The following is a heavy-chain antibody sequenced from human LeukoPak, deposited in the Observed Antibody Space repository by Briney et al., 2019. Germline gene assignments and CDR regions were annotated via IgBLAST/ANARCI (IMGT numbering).Heavy chain of an antibody. CDR3: ARDHKVYYDYVWGSYRLDY. D-gene: IGHD3-16*02. Sequence: ASVKVSCKASGYTFTSYGISWVRQAPGQGLEWMGWISAYNGNTNYAQKLQGRVTMTTDISTSTAYMELRSLRSDDTAVYYCARDHKVYYDYVWGSYRLDYWGQGTLVTVSS. CDR1: GYTFTSYG. J-gene: IGHJ4*02. CDR2: ISAYNGNT. V-gene: IGHV1-18*04.